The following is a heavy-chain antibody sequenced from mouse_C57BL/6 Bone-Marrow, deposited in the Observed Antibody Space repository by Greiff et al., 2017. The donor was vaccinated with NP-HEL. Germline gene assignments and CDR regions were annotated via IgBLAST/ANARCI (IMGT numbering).Heavy chain of an antibody. V-gene: IGHV1-81*01. CDR3: AREAYDYDGAWFAY. D-gene: IGHD2-4*01. CDR1: GYTFTSYG. J-gene: IGHJ3*01. Sequence: QVQLKQSGAELARPGASVKLSCKASGYTFTSYGISWVKQRTGQGLEWIGEIYPRSGNTYYNEKFKGKATLTADKSSSTAYMELRSLTSEDSAVYFCAREAYDYDGAWFAYWGQGTLVTVSA. CDR2: IYPRSGNT.